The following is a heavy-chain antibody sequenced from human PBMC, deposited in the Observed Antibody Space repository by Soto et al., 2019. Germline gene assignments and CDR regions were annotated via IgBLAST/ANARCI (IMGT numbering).Heavy chain of an antibody. CDR1: GGSISSGGYC. J-gene: IGHJ5*02. V-gene: IGHV4-31*03. D-gene: IGHD6-6*01. CDR2: IYYSGST. CDR3: AGSDSIAARQHWFDP. Sequence: TLSLTCTVSGGSISSGGYCWSWIRQHPGKGLEWIGYIYYSGSTYYNPSLKSRVTISVDTSKNQFSLKLSSVTAADTAVYYCAGSDSIAARQHWFDPWGQGTLVTVSS.